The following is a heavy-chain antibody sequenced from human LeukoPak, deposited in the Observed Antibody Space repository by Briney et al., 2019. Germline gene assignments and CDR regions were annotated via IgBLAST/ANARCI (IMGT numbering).Heavy chain of an antibody. CDR1: GFTFSSYA. V-gene: IGHV3-23*01. CDR2: ISGSGGST. CDR3: VKDDGIPYYYAMDV. D-gene: IGHD1-14*01. J-gene: IGHJ6*02. Sequence: PGGSLRLSCAASGFTFSSYAMSWVRQAPGKGLEWVSAISGSGGSTYYADSVKGRFTISRDNSQNTLYLQMNSLSVDDTALYYCVKDDGIPYYYAMDVWGQGTTVTVSS.